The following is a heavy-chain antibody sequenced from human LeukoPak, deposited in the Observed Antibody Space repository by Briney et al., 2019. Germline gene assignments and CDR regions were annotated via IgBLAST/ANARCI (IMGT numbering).Heavy chain of an antibody. D-gene: IGHD4-17*01. V-gene: IGHV5-10-1*01. J-gene: IGHJ4*02. CDR1: GYSFTSYW. CDR3: ARLDYGDDFDY. Sequence: GESLKISCKGSGYSFTSYWIGWVRQMPGKGLEWMGRIDPSDSYTNFSPSFQGHVTISADKSIGTAYLQWSSLKASDTAMYYCARLDYGDDFDYWGQGTLVTVSS. CDR2: IDPSDSYT.